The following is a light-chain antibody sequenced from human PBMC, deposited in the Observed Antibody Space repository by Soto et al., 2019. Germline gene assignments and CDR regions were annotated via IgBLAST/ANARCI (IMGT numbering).Light chain of an antibody. V-gene: IGKV3-15*01. CDR1: QSVSNSY. J-gene: IGKJ4*01. CDR2: GAS. Sequence: EIVMTQSPATLSVSPGERATLSCRASQSVSNSYLAWYQQKPGQAPRLLIFGASTRAAGIPARFSGSGSGTEFTLTISSLQSEDFAVYYCQQYSNWPLTFGGGTKV. CDR3: QQYSNWPLT.